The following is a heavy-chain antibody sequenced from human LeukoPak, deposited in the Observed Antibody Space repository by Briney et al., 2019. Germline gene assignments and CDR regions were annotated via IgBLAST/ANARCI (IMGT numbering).Heavy chain of an antibody. J-gene: IGHJ3*02. D-gene: IGHD2-21*01. CDR1: GYTFTGYY. Sequence: ASVKVSCTASGYTFTGYYMHWVRQAPGQGLEWMGWINPNSGGTNYAQKFQGRVTMTRDTSISTAYMELSRLRSDDTAVYYCARVNSLYDAFDIWGQGTMVTVSS. V-gene: IGHV1-2*02. CDR2: INPNSGGT. CDR3: ARVNSLYDAFDI.